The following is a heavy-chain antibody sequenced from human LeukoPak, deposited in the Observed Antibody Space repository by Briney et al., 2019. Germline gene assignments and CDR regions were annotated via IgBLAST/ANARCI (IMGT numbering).Heavy chain of an antibody. CDR3: ARGRGIAAAGIYY. V-gene: IGHV4-59*01. D-gene: IGHD6-13*01. CDR1: GGSISSYY. CDR2: IYYSGST. Sequence: SETLSLTCTVSGGSISSYYRSWIRQPPGKGLEWIGYIYYSGSTNYNPSLKSRVTISVDTSKNQFSLKLSSVTAADTAVYYCARGRGIAAAGIYYWGQGTLVTVSS. J-gene: IGHJ4*02.